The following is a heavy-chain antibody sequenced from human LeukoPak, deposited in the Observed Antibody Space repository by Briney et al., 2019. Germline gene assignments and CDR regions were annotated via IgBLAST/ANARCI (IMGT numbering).Heavy chain of an antibody. CDR1: GGSISSYY. V-gene: IGHV4-4*07. D-gene: IGHD5-12*01. J-gene: IGHJ6*02. CDR2: IYTSGST. CDR3: ARAPLLRLRKGYYYGMDV. Sequence: PSETLSLTCTVSGGSISSYYWSWIRQPAGKGLEWIGRIYTSGSTNYNPSLKSRVTMSVDTSKNQFSLKLSSVTAADTAVYYCARAPLLRLRKGYYYGMDVWGQGTTVTVSS.